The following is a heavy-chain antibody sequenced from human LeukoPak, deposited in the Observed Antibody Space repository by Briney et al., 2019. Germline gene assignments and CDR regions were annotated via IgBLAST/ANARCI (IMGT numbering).Heavy chain of an antibody. V-gene: IGHV4-59*01. CDR3: ARADVGSSSWEALDY. CDR1: GGSISSYY. D-gene: IGHD6-13*01. J-gene: IGHJ4*02. CDR2: IYYSGST. Sequence: PSETLSLTCTVSGGSISSYYWSWIRQPPGKGLEWIGYIYYSGSTNYNPSLKSRVTISVDTSKNQFSLKLSSVTAADTAVYYCARADVGSSSWEALDYWGQGTLVTVSS.